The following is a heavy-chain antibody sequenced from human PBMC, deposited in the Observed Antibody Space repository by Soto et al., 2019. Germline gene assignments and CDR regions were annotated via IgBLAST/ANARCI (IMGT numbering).Heavy chain of an antibody. CDR2: IYDSGNT. CDR1: GGSISSRNW. J-gene: IGHJ6*02. CDR3: ARDPGDGDYEGYYYYGMDV. D-gene: IGHD4-17*01. V-gene: IGHV4-4*02. Sequence: QVQLQESGPGLVKPSGTLSLTCAVSGGSISSRNWWSWVRQPPGKGLEWIGEIYDSGNTNYNPSLKSRVTISVDKSKTQFSLKLSSVTAADTAVYYCARDPGDGDYEGYYYYGMDVWGQGTTVTVSS.